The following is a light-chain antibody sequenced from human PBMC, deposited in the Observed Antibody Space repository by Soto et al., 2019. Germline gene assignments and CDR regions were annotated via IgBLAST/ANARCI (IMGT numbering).Light chain of an antibody. CDR2: DAS. Sequence: ESVLTQPPATLSLSPGERATLSCRASQSVSSYLAWYQQKPGQAPRLLIYDASNRATGIPARFSGSGSGTDFTLTISSLEPEDFAVYYCQQRSNWPPFTFGPGTKVDIK. V-gene: IGKV3-11*01. J-gene: IGKJ3*01. CDR1: QSVSSY. CDR3: QQRSNWPPFT.